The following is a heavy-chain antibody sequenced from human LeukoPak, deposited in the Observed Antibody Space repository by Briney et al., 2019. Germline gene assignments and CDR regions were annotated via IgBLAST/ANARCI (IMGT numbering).Heavy chain of an antibody. CDR2: IRYDGSNK. CDR3: ARAIGIAGSY. D-gene: IGHD1-20*01. J-gene: IGHJ4*02. V-gene: IGHV3-30*02. Sequence: PGGPLRLSCAASGFTFSSYGMHWVRQAPGKGLEWVAFIRYDGSNKYYADSVKGRFTISRDNSKNTLYLQMSSLRAEDTAVYYCARAIGIAGSYWGQGTLVTVSS. CDR1: GFTFSSYG.